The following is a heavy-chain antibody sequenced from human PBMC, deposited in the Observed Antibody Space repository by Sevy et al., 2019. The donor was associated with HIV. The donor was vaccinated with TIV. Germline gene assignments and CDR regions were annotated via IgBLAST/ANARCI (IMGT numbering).Heavy chain of an antibody. D-gene: IGHD3-22*01. Sequence: GGSLRLSCAASGFTFSSYWMNWVRQAPGKGLEWVANIKQDGSEKYYVDSVKGRFTISRDNAKNSLYLQMNSLRAEDTAVYYCARGVYYYDSSASLAFDLWGRGTMVTVSS. CDR3: ARGVYYYDSSASLAFDL. CDR1: GFTFSSYW. CDR2: IKQDGSEK. J-gene: IGHJ3*01. V-gene: IGHV3-7*01.